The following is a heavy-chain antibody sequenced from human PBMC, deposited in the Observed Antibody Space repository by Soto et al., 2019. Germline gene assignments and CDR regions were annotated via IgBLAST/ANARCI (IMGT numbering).Heavy chain of an antibody. CDR1: GGSFSGYY. D-gene: IGHD3-16*02. V-gene: IGHV4-34*01. CDR2: INHSGST. Sequence: PSETLSLTCAVYGGSFSGYYWSWIRQPPGKGLEWIGEINHSGSTNYNPSLKSRVTISVDTSKNQFSLKLSSVTAADTAVYYCASARGWGSYRPYYFDYWGQGTLVTVSS. CDR3: ASARGWGSYRPYYFDY. J-gene: IGHJ4*02.